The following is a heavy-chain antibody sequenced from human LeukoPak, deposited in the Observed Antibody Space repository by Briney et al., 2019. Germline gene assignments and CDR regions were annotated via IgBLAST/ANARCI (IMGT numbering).Heavy chain of an antibody. J-gene: IGHJ4*02. Sequence: PSGGSLRLSCAASGFPFNTQDMRWVRQAPGKGLEWVSSIHADGVGTFYADSVRGRFTISRDDSKNTLDPQMNSLRVEDTAVYYCGKGRVSEWGQGTLVTVSS. CDR2: IHADGVGT. CDR1: GFPFNTQD. D-gene: IGHD6-19*01. CDR3: GKGRVSE. V-gene: IGHV3-23*01.